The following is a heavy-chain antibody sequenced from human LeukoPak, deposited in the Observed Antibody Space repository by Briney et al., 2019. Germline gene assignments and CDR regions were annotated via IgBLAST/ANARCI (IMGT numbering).Heavy chain of an antibody. J-gene: IGHJ4*02. CDR1: GVTLRSYA. V-gene: IGHV3-23*01. Sequence: PGGSLRLSCAASGVTLRSYAMSWVRRAPGKGLEWVSSIDGSGYSTYYADSVKGRFTISRDNSKNILYLQMDSLRAEDTAVYYCASPKVPSSSWYGHWGQGTLVTVSS. CDR3: ASPKVPSSSWYGH. CDR2: IDGSGYST. D-gene: IGHD6-13*01.